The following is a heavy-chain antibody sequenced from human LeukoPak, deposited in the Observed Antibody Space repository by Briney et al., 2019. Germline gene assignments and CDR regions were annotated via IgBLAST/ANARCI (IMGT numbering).Heavy chain of an antibody. J-gene: IGHJ3*02. V-gene: IGHV4-4*07. Sequence: SETLSLTCTVSGGSISSYYWSWIRQPAGKGLEWIGRIYTSGSTNYNPSLKSRVTMSVDTSKNQFSLKLSSVTAADTAVYYCARAPGYCSGGSCYWRTWAFAIWGQGTMVTVSS. CDR1: GGSISSYY. CDR2: IYTSGST. D-gene: IGHD2-15*01. CDR3: ARAPGYCSGGSCYWRTWAFAI.